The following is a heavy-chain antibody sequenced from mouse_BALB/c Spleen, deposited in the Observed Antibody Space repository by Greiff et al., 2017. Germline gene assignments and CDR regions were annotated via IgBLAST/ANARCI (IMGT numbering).Heavy chain of an antibody. CDR2: ISSGSSTI. CDR1: GFTFSSFG. D-gene: IGHD2-4*01. V-gene: IGHV5-17*02. J-gene: IGHJ2*01. CDR3: ARGDDYDYFDY. Sequence: EVMLVESGGGLVQPGGSRKLSCAASGFTFSSFGMHWVRQAPEKGLEWVAYISSGSSTIYYADTVKGRFTISRDNPKNTLFLQMTSLRSEDTAMYYCARGDDYDYFDYWGQGTTLTVSS.